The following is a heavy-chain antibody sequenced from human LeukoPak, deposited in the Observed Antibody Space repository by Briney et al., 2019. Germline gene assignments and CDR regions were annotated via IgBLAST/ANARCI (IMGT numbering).Heavy chain of an antibody. CDR3: ARRPRGYCSSTSCYTGYFQH. CDR1: GYSFTSYW. CDR2: IYPGDSDT. V-gene: IGHV5-51*01. Sequence: GESLKIPCKGSGYSFTSYWIGWVRQMPGKGLEWMGIIYPGDSDTRYSPSFQGQVTISADKSISTAYLQWSSLKASDTAMYYCARRPRGYCSSTSCYTGYFQHWGQGTLVTVSS. J-gene: IGHJ1*01. D-gene: IGHD2-2*02.